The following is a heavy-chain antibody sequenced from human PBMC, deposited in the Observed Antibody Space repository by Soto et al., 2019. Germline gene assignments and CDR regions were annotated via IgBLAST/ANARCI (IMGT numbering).Heavy chain of an antibody. CDR2: ISWNSGSI. D-gene: IGHD5-12*01. J-gene: IGHJ6*02. V-gene: IGHV3-9*01. Sequence: EVQLVESGGGLVQPGRSLGLSCAASGFTFDDYAMHWVRQAPGKGLEWVSGISWNSGSIGYADSVKGRFTISRDNAKNSLYLQMNSLRAEDTALYYCAKDIVATSDIYYYGMDVWGQGTTVTVSS. CDR1: GFTFDDYA. CDR3: AKDIVATSDIYYYGMDV.